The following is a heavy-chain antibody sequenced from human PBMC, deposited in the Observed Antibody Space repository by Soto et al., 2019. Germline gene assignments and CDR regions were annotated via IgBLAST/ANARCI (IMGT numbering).Heavy chain of an antibody. V-gene: IGHV1-24*01. Sequence: EASVKVSCKVSGYTLTELSMHWVRQAPGKGLEWMGGFDPEDGETIYAQKFQGRVTMTEDTSTDTAYMELSSLRSEDTAVYYCATGPAYYDFWSGSRRLLYYYYGMDVWGQGTTVTVSS. J-gene: IGHJ6*02. D-gene: IGHD3-3*01. CDR3: ATGPAYYDFWSGSRRLLYYYYGMDV. CDR1: GYTLTELS. CDR2: FDPEDGET.